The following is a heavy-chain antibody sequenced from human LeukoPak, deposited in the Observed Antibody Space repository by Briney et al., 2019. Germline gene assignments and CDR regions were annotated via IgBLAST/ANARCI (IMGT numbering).Heavy chain of an antibody. CDR2: IYYSGST. J-gene: IGHJ4*02. V-gene: IGHV4-59*01. CDR1: GGSISNYY. CDR3: ARAVATVYDY. Sequence: PSETLSLTCTVSGGSISNYYWSWIRQPPGKGLEWIGYIYYSGSTNYNPSLKSRVTISIDTSKNQFSLKLSSVTAADTAMYYCARAVATVYDYWGQGTLDTVSS. D-gene: IGHD5-12*01.